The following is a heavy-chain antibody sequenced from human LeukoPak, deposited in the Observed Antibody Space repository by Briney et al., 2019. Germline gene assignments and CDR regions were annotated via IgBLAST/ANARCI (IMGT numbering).Heavy chain of an antibody. CDR1: GFTFSSYE. J-gene: IGHJ4*02. CDR3: AREYYDYYGSGSKDY. CDR2: ISSSGSTI. D-gene: IGHD3-10*01. V-gene: IGHV3-48*03. Sequence: GGSLRLSCAASGFTFSSYEMNWVRQAPGKGREWVSYISSSGSTIYYADSVKGRFTISRDNAKNSLYLQMNSLRAEDTAVYYCAREYYDYYGSGSKDYWGQGTLVTVSS.